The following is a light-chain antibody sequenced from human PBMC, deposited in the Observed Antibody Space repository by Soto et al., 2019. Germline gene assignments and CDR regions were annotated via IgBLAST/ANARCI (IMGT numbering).Light chain of an antibody. J-gene: IGLJ2*01. Sequence: QSALTQPASVYASPGQSITISCTGTSSDIGDYNYVSWYQQRPGEAPKLILYEVENRPSGISDRFSGSKSGNTASLTISGLRTEDEADYYCSSYTSTVTLVVFGGGTKLTVL. CDR3: SSYTSTVTLVV. V-gene: IGLV2-14*03. CDR1: SSDIGDYNY. CDR2: EVE.